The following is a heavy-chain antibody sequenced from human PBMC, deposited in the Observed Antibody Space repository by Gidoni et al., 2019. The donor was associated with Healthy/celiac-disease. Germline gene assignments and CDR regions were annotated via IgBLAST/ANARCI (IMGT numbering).Heavy chain of an antibody. CDR2: IYTSGST. Sequence: QVQLQESGPGLVKPSQTLSLTCTVSGGSISSGSYYWRWIRQPAGKGLEWIGRIYTSGSTNYNPYLKSRVTMSVDTSKNQFSLKLSSVTAADTAVYYCARTFWSGYFDYYYYYMDVWGKGTTVTVSS. CDR1: GGSISSGSYY. J-gene: IGHJ6*03. CDR3: ARTFWSGYFDYYYYYMDV. D-gene: IGHD3-3*01. V-gene: IGHV4-61*02.